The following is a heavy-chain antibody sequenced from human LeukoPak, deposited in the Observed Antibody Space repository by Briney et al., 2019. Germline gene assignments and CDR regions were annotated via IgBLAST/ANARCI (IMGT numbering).Heavy chain of an antibody. V-gene: IGHV3-11*04. CDR3: ARDRTPNSYYSPHGAFDI. Sequence: GGTLTLSCAASGFTFSDYYMSRIRQAPGKGLEWVSYICSSGSTIYYPDPVKGRFTISRDNAKNSLYLQMNSLRAEDTAVYYCARDRTPNSYYSPHGAFDIWGQGTMVTVSS. J-gene: IGHJ3*02. CDR2: ICSSGSTI. CDR1: GFTFSDYY. D-gene: IGHD3-10*01.